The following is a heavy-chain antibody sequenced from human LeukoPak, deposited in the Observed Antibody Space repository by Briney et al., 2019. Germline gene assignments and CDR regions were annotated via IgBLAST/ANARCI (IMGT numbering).Heavy chain of an antibody. CDR2: IYYSGST. CDR1: GGSISSYY. V-gene: IGHV4-59*08. Sequence: PSETLSLTCTASGGSISSYYWSWIRQPPGKGLEWIGYIYYSGSTNYNPSLKSRVTISVDTSKNQFSLKLSSVTAADTAVYYCARHLYYYYGMDVWGQGTTVTVSS. CDR3: ARHLYYYYGMDV. J-gene: IGHJ6*02.